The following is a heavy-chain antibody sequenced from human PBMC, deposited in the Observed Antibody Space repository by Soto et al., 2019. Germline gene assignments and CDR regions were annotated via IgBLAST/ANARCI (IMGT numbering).Heavy chain of an antibody. J-gene: IGHJ4*02. CDR3: ARLDVFAVATIHYFDY. D-gene: IGHD5-12*01. CDR1: GGSISSSSYY. V-gene: IGHV4-39*01. Sequence: SETLSLTCTVSGGSISSSSYYWGWIRQPPGKGLEWIGSLYYSGSTYYNPSLKSRVTISVDTSKNQFSLKLNSVTAADTAVYYCARLDVFAVATIHYFDYWGQGTLVTVSS. CDR2: LYYSGST.